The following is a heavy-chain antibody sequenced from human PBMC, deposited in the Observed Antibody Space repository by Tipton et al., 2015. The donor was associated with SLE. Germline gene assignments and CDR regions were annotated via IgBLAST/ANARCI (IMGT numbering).Heavy chain of an antibody. V-gene: IGHV4-4*02. CDR1: GGSISSSNW. CDR3: ARAVTTVVTRAYWYFDL. J-gene: IGHJ2*01. Sequence: TLSLTCAVSGGSISSSNWWSWVRQPPGKGLEWIGEIYHSGSTNYNPSLKSRVTISVAKSKNQFSRKLSSVTAADTAVYYCARAVTTVVTRAYWYFDLWGRGTLVTVSS. CDR2: IYHSGST. D-gene: IGHD4-23*01.